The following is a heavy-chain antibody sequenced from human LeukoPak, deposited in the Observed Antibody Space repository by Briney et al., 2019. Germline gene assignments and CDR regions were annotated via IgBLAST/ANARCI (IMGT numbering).Heavy chain of an antibody. V-gene: IGHV4-38-2*02. Sequence: PSETLSLTCTVSGYSISSGYYWGWIRQPPGKGLEWIGSIYHSGSTYYNPSLKSRVTISVDTSKNQFSLKLSSVTAADTAVYYCASRVQRLTGTTWGQGTLVTVSS. CDR2: IYHSGST. J-gene: IGHJ4*02. CDR3: ASRVQRLTGTT. CDR1: GYSISSGYY. D-gene: IGHD1-20*01.